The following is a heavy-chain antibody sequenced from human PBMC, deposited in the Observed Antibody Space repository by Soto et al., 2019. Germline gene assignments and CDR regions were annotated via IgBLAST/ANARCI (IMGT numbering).Heavy chain of an antibody. Sequence: SVNVSFKASGGTFSSYAISWVRQAPGQGLEWMGGIIPIFGTANYAQKFQGRVTITADESTSTAYMELSSLRSEDTAVYYCARVGDRIAAAGPDWGQGTLVTVSS. V-gene: IGHV1-69*13. D-gene: IGHD6-13*01. J-gene: IGHJ4*02. CDR2: IIPIFGTA. CDR3: ARVGDRIAAAGPD. CDR1: GGTFSSYA.